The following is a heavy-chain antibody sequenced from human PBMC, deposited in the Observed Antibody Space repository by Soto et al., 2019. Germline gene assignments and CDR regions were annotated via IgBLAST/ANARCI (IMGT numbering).Heavy chain of an antibody. CDR2: ISYDGSNK. CDR1: GFTFSRSA. CDR3: AKDRYSGFDPFDY. D-gene: IGHD5-12*01. V-gene: IGHV3-30*18. J-gene: IGHJ4*02. Sequence: GGSLRLSCAASGFTFSRSAMHWVRQAPGKGLEWVAVISYDGSNKYYADSVKGRFTISRDNSRNTLSLQLNSLRPADTAVYFCAKDRYSGFDPFDYWGQGTLVTVSS.